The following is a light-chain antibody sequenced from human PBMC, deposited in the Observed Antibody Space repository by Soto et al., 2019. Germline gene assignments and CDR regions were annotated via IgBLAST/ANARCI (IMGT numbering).Light chain of an antibody. J-gene: IGKJ4*01. CDR3: QQSYSTPLT. V-gene: IGKV1-39*01. CDR1: QSISTY. Sequence: DIQMTQSPPSLSASVGDRVTITCRASQSISTYLNWYQQKPGKAPKLLIYAASSLQSGVPSRFSGSGSGTDFTLTISSLQPEDFATYYCQQSYSTPLTFGGGTNADI. CDR2: AAS.